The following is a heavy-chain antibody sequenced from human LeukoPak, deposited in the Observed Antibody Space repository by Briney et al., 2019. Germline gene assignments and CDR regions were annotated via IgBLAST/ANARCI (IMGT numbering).Heavy chain of an antibody. J-gene: IGHJ6*02. CDR2: ISSNGGST. CDR3: AGADGYSYGYADYYYGMDV. CDR1: GFTFSSYA. V-gene: IGHV3-64*01. D-gene: IGHD5-18*01. Sequence: GGSLRLSCAASGFTFSSYAMHWVRQAPGKGLEYVSAISSNGGSTYYANSVKGRFTISRDNSKNTLYLQMGSLRAEDMAVYYCAGADGYSYGYADYYYGMDVWGQGTTVTVSS.